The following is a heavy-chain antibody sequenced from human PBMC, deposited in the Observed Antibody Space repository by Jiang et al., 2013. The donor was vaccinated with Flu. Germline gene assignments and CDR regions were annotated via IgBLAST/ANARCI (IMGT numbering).Heavy chain of an antibody. CDR3: ARAGQLWLNFDY. CDR2: ISYDGSNK. CDR1: GFTFSSYA. Sequence: QLLESGGGVVQPGRSLRLSCAASGFTFSSYAMHWVRQAPGKGLEWVAVISYDGSNKYYADSVKGRFTISRDNSKNTLYLQMNSLRAEDTAVYYCARAGQLWLNFDYWGQGTLVTVSS. V-gene: IGHV3-30-3*01. D-gene: IGHD5-18*01. J-gene: IGHJ4*02.